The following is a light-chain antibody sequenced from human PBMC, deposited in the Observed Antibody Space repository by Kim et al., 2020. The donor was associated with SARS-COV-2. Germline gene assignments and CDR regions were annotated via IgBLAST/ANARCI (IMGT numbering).Light chain of an antibody. V-gene: IGLV3-9*01. CDR3: QAWDSRTVV. CDR2: RDK. CDR1: NIENKN. J-gene: IGLJ2*01. Sequence: SYELTQPLSVSVALGQTATIPCGGNNIENKNVHWYHQRPGQAPVLVMYRDKKRPSGIPERLSGSNSGNTATLTINRVEAVDDGDYYCQAWDSRTVVFGGG.